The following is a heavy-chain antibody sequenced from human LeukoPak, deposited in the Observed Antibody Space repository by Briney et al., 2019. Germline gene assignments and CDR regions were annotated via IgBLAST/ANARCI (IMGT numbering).Heavy chain of an antibody. CDR3: TRGNMVRGTN. Sequence: GGSLRLSCAASGFTFDDFGMSWVRQAPGKGLEWVSAIKWNGDGTTYADSVKGRFTISRDNAKNTLYLQMNSLRAEDTAVYYCTRGNMVRGTNWGQGTLVTVSS. V-gene: IGHV3-20*04. D-gene: IGHD3-10*01. CDR2: IKWNGDGT. CDR1: GFTFDDFG. J-gene: IGHJ4*02.